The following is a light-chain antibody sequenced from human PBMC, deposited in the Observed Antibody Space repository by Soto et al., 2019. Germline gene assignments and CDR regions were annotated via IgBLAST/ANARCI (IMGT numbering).Light chain of an antibody. CDR2: SAS. V-gene: IGKV3-20*01. CDR3: QHYGDSFWT. J-gene: IGKJ1*01. CDR1: HSVSSSS. Sequence: ELVLTQSPGTLSLSPCERATLSCSVGHSVSSSSLAWYQQKPGQAPRLLIYSASSRATGIPDRFSGSGSGADYTLTISSLEPEDSAMYYCQHYGDSFWTFGQGTKV.